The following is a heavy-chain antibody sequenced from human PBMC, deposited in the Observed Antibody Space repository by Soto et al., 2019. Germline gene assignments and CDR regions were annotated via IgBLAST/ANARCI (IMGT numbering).Heavy chain of an antibody. Sequence: VQLVYSGGGVVQRGRSLRLSCAASGFSFSISPMHWVRQAPGQVPEWVALISYDGTNKFYADSVKGRFTISRDNSKSTLYLQVDSLRPEDAAVYYCARDPKTSGGQHWAFNYFDSWGQGTLVTVSS. D-gene: IGHD7-27*01. V-gene: IGHV3-30-3*01. CDR2: ISYDGTNK. CDR3: ARDPKTSGGQHWAFNYFDS. CDR1: GFSFSISP. J-gene: IGHJ4*02.